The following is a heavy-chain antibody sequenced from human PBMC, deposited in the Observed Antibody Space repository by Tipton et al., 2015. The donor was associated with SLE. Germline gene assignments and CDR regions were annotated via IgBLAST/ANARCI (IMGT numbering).Heavy chain of an antibody. J-gene: IGHJ4*02. V-gene: IGHV3-33*01. CDR2: IWFDGSRT. CDR3: ARDDYGTFDY. CDR1: GITLNSYA. Sequence: SLRLSCLASGITLNSYAMHWVRQAPGKGLEWVAVIWFDGSRTYYIESVRGRFTISRDNSKNTVYLQMNSLRDEDTAVYYCARDDYGTFDYWGQGTLVTVSS. D-gene: IGHD4-17*01.